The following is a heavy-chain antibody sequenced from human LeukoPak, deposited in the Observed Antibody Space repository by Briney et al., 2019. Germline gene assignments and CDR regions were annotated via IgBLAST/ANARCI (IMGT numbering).Heavy chain of an antibody. V-gene: IGHV1-69*13. CDR3: ATKPMVRGVITESRFDY. D-gene: IGHD3-10*01. Sequence: REASVKVSCKASGGTFSSYAISWVRQAPGQGLEWMGGIIPIFGTANYAQKFQGRVTITADESTSTAYMELSSLRSEDTAVYYCATKPMVRGVITESRFDYWGQGTLVTVSS. J-gene: IGHJ4*02. CDR2: IIPIFGTA. CDR1: GGTFSSYA.